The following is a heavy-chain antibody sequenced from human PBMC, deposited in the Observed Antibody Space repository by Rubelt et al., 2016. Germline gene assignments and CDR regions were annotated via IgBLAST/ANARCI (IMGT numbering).Heavy chain of an antibody. Sequence: VQLVESGGGLVQPGRSLRLSCAASGFTFSTFAIQWVRQAPGKGLEWVAAMSYDGSNKYYAESVKGRFTISRDNSQNTLYLQMNSLRAEDTAVYYCVRDRNWGWFDPWGQGTLVTVSS. CDR3: VRDRNWGWFDP. CDR1: GFTFSTFA. CDR2: MSYDGSNK. V-gene: IGHV3-30*14. D-gene: IGHD7-27*01. J-gene: IGHJ5*02.